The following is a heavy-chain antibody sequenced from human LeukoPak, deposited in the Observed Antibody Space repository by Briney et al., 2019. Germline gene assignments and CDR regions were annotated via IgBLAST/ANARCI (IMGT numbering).Heavy chain of an antibody. CDR1: GVSISSSSYY. J-gene: IGHJ6*03. CDR2: IYYSGST. CDR3: ARARDSTYYDFLSGYYGPYYYYMDV. V-gene: IGHV4-39*01. Sequence: SETLSLTCTVSGVSISSSSYYWGWIRQPPGKGREWIGSIYYSGSTYYNPSLKSRVTISVDTSKNQFSLKLSSVTAADTAVYYCARARDSTYYDFLSGYYGPYYYYMDVWGKGTTVTVSS. D-gene: IGHD3-3*01.